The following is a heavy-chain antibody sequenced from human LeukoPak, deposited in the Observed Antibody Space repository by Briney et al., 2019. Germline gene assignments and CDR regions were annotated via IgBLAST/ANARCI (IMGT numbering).Heavy chain of an antibody. CDR3: ARDIASHLAFDI. CDR2: ISSSGSTI. CDR1: GFTFSDYY. Sequence: GGSLRLSCAASGFTFSDYYMSWIRQAPGKGLEWVSYISSSGSTIYYADSVKGRFTISRDNARNSLYLQMNSLRAEDTAVYYCARDIASHLAFDIWGQGTMVTVSS. J-gene: IGHJ3*02. D-gene: IGHD2-15*01. V-gene: IGHV3-11*01.